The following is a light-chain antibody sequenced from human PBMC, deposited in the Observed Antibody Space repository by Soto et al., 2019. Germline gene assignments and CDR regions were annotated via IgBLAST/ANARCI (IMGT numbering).Light chain of an antibody. CDR1: SSDVGRYNY. J-gene: IGLJ2*01. V-gene: IGLV2-14*01. Sequence: QSALTQPASVSGSPGQSITISRTGTSSDVGRYNYVSWYQQHPGKAPKLMIYDVSNRPSGVSNRFSGSKSDNTASLTISGLQAEDEADYYCASYTSSSDVVFGGGTKLTVL. CDR2: DVS. CDR3: ASYTSSSDVV.